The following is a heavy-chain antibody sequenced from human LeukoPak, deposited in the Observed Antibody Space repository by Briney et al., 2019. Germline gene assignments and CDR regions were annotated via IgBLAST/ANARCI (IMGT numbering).Heavy chain of an antibody. CDR2: IKPILGIA. Sequence: GASVTVSCMASGGTFSSYAISWVRQAPGQGLEWMGRIKPILGIANYAQKFQGRVTITATKTTNSAYMELSSLPSEDTAVYYCASWSAVVVVAATFYYGMVVSGQGATVTVSS. V-gene: IGHV1-69*10. CDR3: ASWSAVVVVAATFYYGMVV. CDR1: GGTFSSYA. J-gene: IGHJ6*02. D-gene: IGHD2-15*01.